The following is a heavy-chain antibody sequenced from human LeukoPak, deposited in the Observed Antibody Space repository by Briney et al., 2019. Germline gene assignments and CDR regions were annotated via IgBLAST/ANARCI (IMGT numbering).Heavy chain of an antibody. CDR2: INHSGST. J-gene: IGHJ4*02. V-gene: IGHV4-34*01. D-gene: IGHD3-9*01. CDR3: ARDPNYDILTGQVH. CDR1: GGSISGYY. Sequence: PSETLSLTCTVSGGSISGYYWSWIRQPPGKGLEWIGEINHSGSTNYNPSLKSRVTISVDTSKNQFSLRLSSVTAADTAVYYCARDPNYDILTGQVHWGQGTLVTVSS.